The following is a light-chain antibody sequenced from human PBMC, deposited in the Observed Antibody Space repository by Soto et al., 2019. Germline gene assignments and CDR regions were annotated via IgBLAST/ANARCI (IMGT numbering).Light chain of an antibody. J-gene: IGKJ4*01. V-gene: IGKV1-9*01. CDR1: QAISTY. Sequence: DIQLTQSPSFLSASVGDRVTITCRASQAISTYLAWYQQKPGKAPKLLIYAASTLQSGVPSRFGGYGSGTEFTLTISSLQPEDFATYFCHQLNSYPPAFGGGTKVEIK. CDR2: AAS. CDR3: HQLNSYPPA.